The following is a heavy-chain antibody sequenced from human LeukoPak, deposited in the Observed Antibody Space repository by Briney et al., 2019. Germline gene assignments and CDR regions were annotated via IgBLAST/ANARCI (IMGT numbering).Heavy chain of an antibody. CDR1: GYTFTGYY. D-gene: IGHD2-2*01. V-gene: IGHV1-2*02. CDR2: INPNSFGT. Sequence: GASVKLSCTASGYTFTGYYMGWLRQAPGQELEWMGLINPNSFGTNYAMRFQRRVSMSRDTCISTAYPEVSRLRSDDTPVYYGARVQGYCSSTSCYPDTNFDYWGQGAL. J-gene: IGHJ4*02. CDR3: ARVQGYCSSTSCYPDTNFDY.